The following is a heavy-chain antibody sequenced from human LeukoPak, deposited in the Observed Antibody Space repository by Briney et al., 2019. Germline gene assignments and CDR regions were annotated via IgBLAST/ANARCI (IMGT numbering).Heavy chain of an antibody. CDR3: AKEGEEFRFSLLSLYFDS. V-gene: IGHV3-30*18. D-gene: IGHD3-10*01. J-gene: IGHJ4*02. CDR2: TTYDASNQ. Sequence: GGSLRLPCAASGFTFSTYGMHWVRQPPGKGLEGVTLTTYDASNQYYADSVKGRFTISRDNSKNTLYLQMISLRAEAAAVYYCAKEGEEFRFSLLSLYFDSWGQGTLVTVSS. CDR1: GFTFSTYG.